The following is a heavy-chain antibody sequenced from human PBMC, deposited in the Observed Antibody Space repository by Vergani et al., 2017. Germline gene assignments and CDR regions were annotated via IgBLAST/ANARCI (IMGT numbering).Heavy chain of an antibody. Sequence: EVQLVESGGGLVQPGGSLRLSYAASGFTVSSNYMSWVRQAPGKGLEWVSVIYSGGSTYYADSVKGRFTISRHNSKNTLYLQMNSLRAEDTAVYYCARDRAVVVPAGGHRGPPYYMDVWGKGTTVTVSS. D-gene: IGHD2-2*01. CDR1: GFTVSSNY. CDR2: IYSGGST. V-gene: IGHV3-53*04. J-gene: IGHJ6*03. CDR3: ARDRAVVVPAGGHRGPPYYMDV.